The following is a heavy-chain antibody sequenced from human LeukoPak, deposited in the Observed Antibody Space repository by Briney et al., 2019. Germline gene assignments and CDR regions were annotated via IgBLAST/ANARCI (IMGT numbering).Heavy chain of an antibody. Sequence: PSETLSLTCAVYGGSFSGYYWSWIRQPPGKGLEWIGEINHSGSTNYNPSLKSRVTISVDTSKNQFSLKLSSVTAADTAVYYCARRYSSGWSYFDYWGQGTLATVSS. J-gene: IGHJ4*02. CDR2: INHSGST. V-gene: IGHV4-34*01. D-gene: IGHD6-19*01. CDR1: GGSFSGYY. CDR3: ARRYSSGWSYFDY.